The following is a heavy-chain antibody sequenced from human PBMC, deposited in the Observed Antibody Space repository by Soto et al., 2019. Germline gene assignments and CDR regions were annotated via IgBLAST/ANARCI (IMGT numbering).Heavy chain of an antibody. J-gene: IGHJ4*02. D-gene: IGHD1-26*01. CDR1: GFTFSSFY. CDR2: IKQHGSEK. CDR3: ASGNAWEVLLAY. V-gene: IGHV3-7*03. Sequence: GGSLRLSCAASGFTFSSFYMSWFRQAPGKGLEWVANIKQHGSEKYYLDSVEGRFTISRDNAKNSLYLQMNSLRAEDTAVYYCASGNAWEVLLAYWGQGTLVTVSS.